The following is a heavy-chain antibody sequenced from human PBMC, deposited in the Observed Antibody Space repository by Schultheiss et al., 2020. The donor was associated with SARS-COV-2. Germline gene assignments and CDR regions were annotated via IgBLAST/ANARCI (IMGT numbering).Heavy chain of an antibody. CDR2: ISYDGSNK. D-gene: IGHD5-18*01. CDR3: GQRRYSFAYGF. CDR1: GFTFSSYA. J-gene: IGHJ4*02. Sequence: GESLKISCAASGFTFSSYAMHWVRQAPGKGLEWVAVISYDGSNKYYADSVKGRFTISRDNARNSLYLQMNSLSAEDAAVYYCGQRRYSFAYGFWGQGTLVTVSS. V-gene: IGHV3-30-3*01.